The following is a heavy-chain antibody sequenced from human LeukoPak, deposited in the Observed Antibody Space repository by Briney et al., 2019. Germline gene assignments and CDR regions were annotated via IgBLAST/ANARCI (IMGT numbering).Heavy chain of an antibody. J-gene: IGHJ4*02. CDR3: AREESGSFPPADY. CDR1: GGTFSRYA. CDR2: IIPIFGTA. V-gene: IGHV1-69*13. D-gene: IGHD1-26*01. Sequence: SVKVSCKASGGTFSRYAISWVRQAPGQGLEWMGGIIPIFGTANYAQKFQGRVTITADESTSTAYMELSRLRSDDTAVYYCAREESGSFPPADYWGQGTLVTVSS.